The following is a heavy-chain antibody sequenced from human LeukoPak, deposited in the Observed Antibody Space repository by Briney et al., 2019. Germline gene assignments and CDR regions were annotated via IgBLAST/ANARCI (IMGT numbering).Heavy chain of an antibody. CDR3: AKGFVEPRPHYFDY. J-gene: IGHJ4*02. Sequence: PGGSLRLSCAASGFTFNNYAMSSVRQAPGKGLEWVSAISGSGRSDIYYTDSVKGRFTISRDNSKNTLYLQMNSLSVDDTGIYYCAKGFVEPRPHYFDYWGQGTLVTVSS. CDR1: GFTFNNYA. D-gene: IGHD6-6*01. CDR2: ISGSGRSDI. V-gene: IGHV3-23*01.